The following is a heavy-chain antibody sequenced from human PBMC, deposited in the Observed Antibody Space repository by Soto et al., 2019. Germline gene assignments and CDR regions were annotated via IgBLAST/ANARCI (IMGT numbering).Heavy chain of an antibody. CDR1: GYTFTSYA. V-gene: IGHV1-3*01. CDR2: INAGNGNT. J-gene: IGHJ4*02. Sequence: ASVKVSCKASGYTFTSYAMHWVRQAPGQRLAWMGWINAGNGNTKYSQKFQGRVTITRDTSASTAYMELSSLRSEDTAVYYCARVQGYCSSTSCYESDYWGQGTLVTVSS. D-gene: IGHD2-2*01. CDR3: ARVQGYCSSTSCYESDY.